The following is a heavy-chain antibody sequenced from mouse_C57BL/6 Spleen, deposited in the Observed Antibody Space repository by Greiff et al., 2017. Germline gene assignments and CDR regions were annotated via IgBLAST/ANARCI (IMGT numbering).Heavy chain of an antibody. Sequence: QVQLQQSGPELVKPGASVKISCKASGYAFSSSWMNWVKQRPGKGLEWIGRIYPGDGDTNYNGKFKGKATLTADKSSSTAYMQLSSLTSEDSAVYFCARFHYYGSSPYWYFDVWGTGTTVTVSS. CDR1: GYAFSSSW. D-gene: IGHD1-1*01. CDR2: IYPGDGDT. V-gene: IGHV1-82*01. CDR3: ARFHYYGSSPYWYFDV. J-gene: IGHJ1*03.